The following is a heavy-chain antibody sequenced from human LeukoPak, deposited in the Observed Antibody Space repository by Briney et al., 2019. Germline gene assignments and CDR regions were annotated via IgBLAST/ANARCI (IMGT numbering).Heavy chain of an antibody. V-gene: IGHV1-8*01. D-gene: IGHD3-10*01. CDR3: AREWDGSGSYYSQVDY. Sequence: ASVKVSCKASGYTFTSYDINWVRQATGQGLEWMGWMNPNSGNTGYAQKFQGRVTMTRNTSISTAYMELSSLRSEDTAVYYCAREWDGSGSYYSQVDYWGQGTLVTVSS. J-gene: IGHJ4*02. CDR2: MNPNSGNT. CDR1: GYTFTSYD.